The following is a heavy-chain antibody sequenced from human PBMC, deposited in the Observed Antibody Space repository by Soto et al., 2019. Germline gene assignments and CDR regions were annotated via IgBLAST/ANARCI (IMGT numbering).Heavy chain of an antibody. CDR2: IYYTGTT. V-gene: IGHV4-59*12. D-gene: IGHD2-15*01. J-gene: IGHJ5*02. Sequence: SETLSLTCTVSGGSISPYYWSWIRQSPGKGLEWIGYIYYTGTTSYNPSLKNRVTISLDTSNNQFSLRLASMTAADTAVYYCATLPPRIVVVMTELPTWGQGTLVTVSS. CDR1: GGSISPYY. CDR3: ATLPPRIVVVMTELPT.